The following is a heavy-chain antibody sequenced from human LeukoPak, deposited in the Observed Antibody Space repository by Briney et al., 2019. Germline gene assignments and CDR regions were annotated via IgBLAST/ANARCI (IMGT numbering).Heavy chain of an antibody. CDR2: VSYDGSNK. V-gene: IGHV3-30*01. D-gene: IGHD3-9*01. CDR1: GFTFSSYA. J-gene: IGHJ6*02. Sequence: GGSLRLSCAASGFTFSSYAMHWVRQAPGKGLEWVAVVSYDGSNKYYADSVKGRFTISRDNSKNTLYLQMNSLRAEDTAVYYCARDSRLLRYFDWFLNPGYYGMDVWGQGTTVTVSS. CDR3: ARDSRLLRYFDWFLNPGYYGMDV.